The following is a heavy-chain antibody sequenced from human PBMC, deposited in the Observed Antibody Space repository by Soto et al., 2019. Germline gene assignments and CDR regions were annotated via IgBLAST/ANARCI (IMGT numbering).Heavy chain of an antibody. D-gene: IGHD5-12*01. CDR1: GYTFTSYG. V-gene: IGHV1-18*04. CDR3: ARVIGGYDVDP. Sequence: GASVEVSCKASGYTFTSYGMIWVRQAPGQGLEWTGWISAYNGNTNYAQKLQGRVTMTTDTSTSTAYMELRSLRSDDTAVYYCARVIGGYDVDPWGQGTLVNVSS. J-gene: IGHJ5*02. CDR2: ISAYNGNT.